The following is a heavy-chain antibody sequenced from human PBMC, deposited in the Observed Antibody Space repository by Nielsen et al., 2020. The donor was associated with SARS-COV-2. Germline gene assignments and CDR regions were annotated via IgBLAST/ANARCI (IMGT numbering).Heavy chain of an antibody. CDR3: ARDQSFGRIVGTDDYYYGMDV. Sequence: GGSLTLSCAASGFTFSSYSMNWVRQAPGKGLEWVSSISSSSSYIYYADSVKGRFTISRDNAKNSLYLQMNSLRAEDTAVYYCARDQSFGRIVGTDDYYYGMDVWGKGTTVTVSS. CDR1: GFTFSSYS. CDR2: ISSSSSYI. J-gene: IGHJ6*04. V-gene: IGHV3-21*01. D-gene: IGHD5-12*01.